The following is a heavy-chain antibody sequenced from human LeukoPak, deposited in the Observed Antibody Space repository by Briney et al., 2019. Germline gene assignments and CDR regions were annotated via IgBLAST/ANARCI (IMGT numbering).Heavy chain of an antibody. Sequence: SETLSLTCRVSGVSIASSSYYWGWIRQPPAKELEWIGSVFRTGATYYSASLKSRVSISVDTSKNDFALKLASVTAADTAMYFCARRVGFYGSGSLNYFDPWGQGILVSVSS. CDR1: GVSIASSSYY. V-gene: IGHV4-39*02. D-gene: IGHD3-10*01. CDR3: ARRVGFYGSGSLNYFDP. J-gene: IGHJ5*01. CDR2: VFRTGAT.